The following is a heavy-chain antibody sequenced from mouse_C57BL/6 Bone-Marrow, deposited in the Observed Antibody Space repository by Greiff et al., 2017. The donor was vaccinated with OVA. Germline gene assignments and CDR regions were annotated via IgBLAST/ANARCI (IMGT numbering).Heavy chain of an antibody. CDR1: GYTFTSYW. Sequence: QVQLQQPGAELVKPGASVKLSCKASGYTFTSYWMQRVKQRPGQGLEWIGEIDPSDSYTNYNQKFKGKATLTVDTSSSTAYMQLSSLTSEDSAVYYCARIYDYAYFDYWGQGTTLTVSS. CDR2: IDPSDSYT. D-gene: IGHD2-4*01. CDR3: ARIYDYAYFDY. V-gene: IGHV1-50*01. J-gene: IGHJ2*01.